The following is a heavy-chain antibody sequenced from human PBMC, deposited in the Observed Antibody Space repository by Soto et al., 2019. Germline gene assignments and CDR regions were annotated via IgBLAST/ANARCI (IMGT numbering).Heavy chain of an antibody. CDR2: ISSSSDII. CDR3: AKDLGSYLSPAFDY. CDR1: GVSFSRFE. Sequence: GGSLRLSCAASGVSFSRFEMNWVRQAPGKGLEWVSYISSSSDIIYYADSVKGRFTISRDNAKNSLYLQMNSLRAEDTAVYYCAKDLGSYLSPAFDYWGRGTLFTVSS. V-gene: IGHV3-48*03. D-gene: IGHD1-26*01. J-gene: IGHJ4*02.